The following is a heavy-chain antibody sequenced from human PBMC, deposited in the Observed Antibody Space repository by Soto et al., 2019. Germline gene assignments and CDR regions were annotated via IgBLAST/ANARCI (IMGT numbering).Heavy chain of an antibody. Sequence: QITLKESGPTLVRPTQTLTLTCTFSGFSLTTSGVGVGWIRQPPGKALEWLAVIYWDDDKRYSSSLKSRLTITKDTFKNHVVLTMTNMDPVDTATYYCAHHPYYGLGSYSFDYWGQGTLVTVSS. CDR2: IYWDDDK. CDR1: GFSLTTSGVG. CDR3: AHHPYYGLGSYSFDY. J-gene: IGHJ4*02. D-gene: IGHD3-10*01. V-gene: IGHV2-5*02.